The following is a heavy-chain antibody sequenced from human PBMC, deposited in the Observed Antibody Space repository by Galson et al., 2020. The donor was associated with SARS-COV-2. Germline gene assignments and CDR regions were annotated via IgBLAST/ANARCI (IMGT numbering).Heavy chain of an antibody. V-gene: IGHV4-39*01. D-gene: IGHD2-21*02. CDR3: ACGDHPGLWDFDF. CDR2: IYYSGST. CDR1: GASIRSSTLY. J-gene: IGHJ4*02. Sequence: SETLSLTCTVSGASIRSSTLYWGWIRQPPGKGLEWIGCIYYSGSTYFNPSLKSRVIISVDTSRNQLSLKLSSVTAADTAVYYCACGDHPGLWDFDFWGQGTLVTVSS.